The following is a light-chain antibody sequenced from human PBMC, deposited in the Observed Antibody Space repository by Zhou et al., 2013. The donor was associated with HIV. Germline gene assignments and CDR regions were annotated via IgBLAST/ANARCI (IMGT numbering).Light chain of an antibody. CDR2: KAS. CDR3: QQYNNYSPLT. J-gene: IGKJ4*01. Sequence: DIQMTQSPSTLSASVGDRVTITCRASQSIRSWLAWYQQKPGKAPKLLIYKASSLQSGVPSRFSGSGSGTEFTLTISSLQPDDFATYYCQQYNNYSPLTFGGGTEGGDRT. V-gene: IGKV1-5*03. CDR1: QSIRSW.